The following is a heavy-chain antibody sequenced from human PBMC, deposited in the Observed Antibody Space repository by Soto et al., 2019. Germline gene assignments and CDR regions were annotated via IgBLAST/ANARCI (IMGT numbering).Heavy chain of an antibody. Sequence: GASVKVSCKASGYTFTSYYMHWVRQAPGQGLEWMGIINPSGGSTSYAQKFQGRVTMTRDTSTSTVCMELSSLRSEDTAVYYCARDQGQLETNVWTNWFDPWGQGTLVTVSS. CDR3: ARDQGQLETNVWTNWFDP. J-gene: IGHJ5*02. CDR1: GYTFTSYY. V-gene: IGHV1-46*03. CDR2: INPSGGST. D-gene: IGHD6-6*01.